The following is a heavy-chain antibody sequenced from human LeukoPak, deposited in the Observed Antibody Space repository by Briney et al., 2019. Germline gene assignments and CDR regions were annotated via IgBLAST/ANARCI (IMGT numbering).Heavy chain of an antibody. Sequence: GGCLRLSCAASGFTFSSSAMSWVRQAPGKGLEWVSSIRARGISTYYADSVKGRFTISRDNSKNTLYLQMNSLRGDDIGVYYCAKSFDFSNGHSPILTPFDSWGQGTLVSVSS. CDR1: GFTFSSSA. CDR3: AKSFDFSNGHSPILTPFDS. V-gene: IGHV3-23*01. J-gene: IGHJ4*02. CDR2: IRARGIST. D-gene: IGHD3-3*01.